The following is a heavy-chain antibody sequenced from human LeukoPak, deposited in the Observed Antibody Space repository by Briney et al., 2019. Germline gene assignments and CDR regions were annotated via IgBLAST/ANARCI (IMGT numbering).Heavy chain of an antibody. D-gene: IGHD3-10*01. CDR3: AREQSPGRGFGELPPAFDP. J-gene: IGHJ5*02. CDR2: INPSGGST. V-gene: IGHV1-46*01. CDR1: GYTFTSYY. Sequence: ASVKVSCKASGYTFTSYYMHWVRQAPGQGLEWMGIINPSGGSTSYAQKFQGRVTMTRDTSTSTVYMELSSLRSEDTAVYYCAREQSPGRGFGELPPAFDPWGQGTLVTVSS.